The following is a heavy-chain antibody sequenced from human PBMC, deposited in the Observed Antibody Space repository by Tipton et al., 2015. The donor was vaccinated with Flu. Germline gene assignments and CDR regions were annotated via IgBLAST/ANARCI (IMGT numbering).Heavy chain of an antibody. CDR3: ARGSGSGTYVIFDY. Sequence: TLSLTCTVSGGSMSSYYWAWIRQPAGKGLEWIGRMYASGSTKYNPSLESRVTMSIDTSKNQFSLKLSSVTAADTAVYYCARGSGSGTYVIFDYWGQGILVTVSS. V-gene: IGHV4-4*07. CDR2: MYASGST. CDR1: GGSMSSYY. J-gene: IGHJ4*02. D-gene: IGHD3-10*01.